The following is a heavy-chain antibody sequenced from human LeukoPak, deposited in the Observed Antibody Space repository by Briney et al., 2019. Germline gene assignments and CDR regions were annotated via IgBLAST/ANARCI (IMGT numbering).Heavy chain of an antibody. Sequence: AGGSLRLSCAASGFTFGTYWMSWVRQAPGKGLEWVANIKQDGSEKYYVDSVKGRFTISRDNAKNSLYLQMSSLRAEDTAVYYCARSAYCSSTSCYSDYFDYWGQGTLVTVSS. D-gene: IGHD2-2*01. V-gene: IGHV3-7*01. CDR1: GFTFGTYW. CDR3: ARSAYCSSTSCYSDYFDY. CDR2: IKQDGSEK. J-gene: IGHJ4*02.